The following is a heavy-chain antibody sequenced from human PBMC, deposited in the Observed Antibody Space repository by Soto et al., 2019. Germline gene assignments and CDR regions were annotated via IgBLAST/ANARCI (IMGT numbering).Heavy chain of an antibody. CDR3: ARGPEGINWYTHPIDY. CDR2: INSDGSST. CDR1: GFTFSTYW. D-gene: IGHD6-13*01. V-gene: IGHV3-74*01. Sequence: GGSLRLSCAASGFTFSTYWMHWVRQVPGKGLVWVSRINSDGSSTTYADSVKGRFTISRDNAKNMVYLQMNSLRVEDTAVYYCARGPEGINWYTHPIDYWGQGTLVTVSS. J-gene: IGHJ4*02.